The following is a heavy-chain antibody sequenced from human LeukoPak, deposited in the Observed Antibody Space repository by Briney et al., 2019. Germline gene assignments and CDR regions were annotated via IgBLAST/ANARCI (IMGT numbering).Heavy chain of an antibody. J-gene: IGHJ4*02. CDR3: ARHVGEYSRAPFDC. Sequence: EDSLKISCKGSGYSFTSNWIGWVRQMPGKGLEWMGIIYPGDSDTRYRPSFQGQVTISADKSINTAHLQWSSLKASDTAMYYCARHVGEYSRAPFDCWGQGTLVTVSS. V-gene: IGHV5-51*01. D-gene: IGHD6-6*01. CDR2: IYPGDSDT. CDR1: GYSFTSNW.